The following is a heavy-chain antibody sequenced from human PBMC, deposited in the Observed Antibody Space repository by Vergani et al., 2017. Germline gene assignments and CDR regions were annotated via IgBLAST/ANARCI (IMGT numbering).Heavy chain of an antibody. V-gene: IGHV3-23*04. D-gene: IGHD3-16*01. J-gene: IGHJ4*02. CDR2: ITRSGDRT. Sequence: EIQLVESGGDLVQPGGSLRLSCAASGFTFSTYAMSWVRQAPGKGLEWVSGITRSGDRTYYADSVKGRFTISRDNSKNTLYLQMNSLRCEDTAVYYCAKDTYDGREYFDYWGQGTLVTVSS. CDR1: GFTFSTYA. CDR3: AKDTYDGREYFDY.